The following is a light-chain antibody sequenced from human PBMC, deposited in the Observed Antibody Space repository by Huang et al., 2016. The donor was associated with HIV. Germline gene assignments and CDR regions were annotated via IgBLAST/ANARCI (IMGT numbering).Light chain of an antibody. CDR1: QSVSSY. Sequence: EIVLTQSPATLSLSPGERATLSCRASQSVSSYLAWYQQKPGQAPRLLIYDASNRAADIPARFRGSGSGTDFTLTISSLEPEDFAVYYCQQRSNWPPITFGQGTRLDIK. J-gene: IGKJ5*01. CDR2: DAS. V-gene: IGKV3-11*01. CDR3: QQRSNWPPIT.